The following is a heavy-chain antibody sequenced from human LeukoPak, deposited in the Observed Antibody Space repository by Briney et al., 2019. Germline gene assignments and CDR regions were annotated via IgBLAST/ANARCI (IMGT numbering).Heavy chain of an antibody. CDR2: ISGSTSAT. D-gene: IGHD6-13*01. CDR3: AKTYGGTWYLDY. J-gene: IGHJ4*02. V-gene: IGHV3-23*01. CDR1: GFTFSSCG. Sequence: GALRLSCAASGFTFSSCGLTWVRQAPGKGLEWVSGISGSTSATYFADSVKGQFTISRDNSKNTLYLQMNSLRAEDTAMYYCAKTYGGTWYLDYWGQGTLVTVSS.